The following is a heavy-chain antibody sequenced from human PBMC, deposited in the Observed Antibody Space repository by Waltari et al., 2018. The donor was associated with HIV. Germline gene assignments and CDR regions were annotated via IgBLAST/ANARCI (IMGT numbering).Heavy chain of an antibody. V-gene: IGHV3-30*01. Sequence: QVQLVAPAGGVVQPGGSLSLPCTASGFTLSDSAMHWFRQVPGKGLDWVAVLSYDGTKKHYGDAVKGRFTVSRDNSKNTLYLQMTSLTTDDTAMFYCARSASGNYYQDPADTWGQGTLVSVFS. CDR2: LSYDGTKK. CDR1: GFTLSDSA. J-gene: IGHJ5*02. D-gene: IGHD3-10*01. CDR3: ARSASGNYYQDPADT.